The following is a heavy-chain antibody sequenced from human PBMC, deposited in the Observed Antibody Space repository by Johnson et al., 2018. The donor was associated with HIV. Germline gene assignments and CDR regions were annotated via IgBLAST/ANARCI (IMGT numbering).Heavy chain of an antibody. CDR3: ARLFTRDDAFDM. CDR1: GFTFNNYG. V-gene: IGHV3-30*03. Sequence: QVQLVESGGGVVQPGRSLRLSCAASGFTFNNYGMHWVRQAPGKGLEWVAVISYDGKNKYFGDSVKGRFTISRDNSKNTLYLHMNSLRVEDTAVYYCARLFTRDDAFDMWGQGTTVTVSS. J-gene: IGHJ3*02. CDR2: ISYDGKNK.